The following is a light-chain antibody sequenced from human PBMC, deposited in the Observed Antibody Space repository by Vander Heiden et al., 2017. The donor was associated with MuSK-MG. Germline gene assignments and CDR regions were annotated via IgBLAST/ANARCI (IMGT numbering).Light chain of an antibody. J-gene: IGLJ2*01. CDR1: SSNIGSNT. Sequence: QSVLTPPPSPSGTPGQRVTISCSGSSSNIGSNTVNWYQQLPGTAPKLLIYSNNQRPSGVPDRFSGSKSGTSASLAISGLQAEDEADYYCAAWDDSLNGLVFGGGTKLTVL. CDR2: SNN. V-gene: IGLV1-44*01. CDR3: AAWDDSLNGLV.